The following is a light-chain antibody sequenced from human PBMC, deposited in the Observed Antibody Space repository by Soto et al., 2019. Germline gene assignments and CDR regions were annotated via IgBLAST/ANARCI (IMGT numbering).Light chain of an antibody. CDR3: LQYGSSPKT. CDR2: GAS. J-gene: IGKJ1*01. Sequence: EIVLTQAPGTLSLSPGERATLSCRASQSVSSSYLAWYQLKPGQAPRLLIYGASSRATGIPDRFSGSGSGTDFTLTISRLEPEDFAVYYCLQYGSSPKTFGQGTKVEIK. V-gene: IGKV3-20*01. CDR1: QSVSSSY.